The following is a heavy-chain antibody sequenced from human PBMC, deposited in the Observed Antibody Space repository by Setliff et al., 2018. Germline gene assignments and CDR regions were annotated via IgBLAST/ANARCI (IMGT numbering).Heavy chain of an antibody. CDR2: IYYSGST. D-gene: IGHD2-8*02. CDR3: TVYNTGSSKDHY. CDR1: GGSISSIYYY. V-gene: IGHV4-39*01. Sequence: PSETLSLTCTVSGGSISSIYYYWGWIRQPPGKGLEWIGNIYYSGSTYFNPSLRSRVTISVDTSKNQFSLKLSSVTAADTALYYCTVYNTGSSKDHYWGQGTPVTVSS. J-gene: IGHJ4*02.